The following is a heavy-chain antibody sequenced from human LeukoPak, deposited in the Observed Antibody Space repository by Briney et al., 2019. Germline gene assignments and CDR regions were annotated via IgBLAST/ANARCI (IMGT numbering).Heavy chain of an antibody. D-gene: IGHD2-2*01. V-gene: IGHV4-39*02. CDR1: GDSTSSDRYY. J-gene: IGHJ6*02. CDR2: IYYSGST. Sequence: SETLSLTCTVSGDSTSSDRYYGGWVRQPPGKGLEWIGNIYYSGSTYYNPSLKSRVTMSVDTSKNQFFLKLNSVTAADTAVYYCARDLYCSSTSCPGVDYYYYYGMDVWGQGTTVTVSS. CDR3: ARDLYCSSTSCPGVDYYYYYGMDV.